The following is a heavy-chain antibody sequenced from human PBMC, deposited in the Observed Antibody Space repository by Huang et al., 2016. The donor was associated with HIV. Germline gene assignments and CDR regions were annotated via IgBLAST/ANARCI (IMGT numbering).Heavy chain of an antibody. CDR2: IKSKTDVGTT. D-gene: IGHD6-19*01. J-gene: IGHJ3*02. V-gene: IGHV3-15*01. CDR1: GFTFSNAW. CDR3: TTESESSGWTMDHDAFDI. Sequence: EVQLVESGGGLVKPGGSLRLSCAASGFTFSNAWMSWVRQAPGKGLGWVGLIKSKTDVGTTDYAAPVKGRFTISRDDSKNTLYLQMNSLKTEDTAVYYCTTESESSGWTMDHDAFDIWGQGTMVTVSS.